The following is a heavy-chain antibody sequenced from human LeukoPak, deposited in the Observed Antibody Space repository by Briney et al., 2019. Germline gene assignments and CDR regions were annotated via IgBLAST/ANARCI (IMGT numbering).Heavy chain of an antibody. CDR2: ISGYGGST. D-gene: IGHD4-11*01. J-gene: IGHJ4*02. CDR3: AKDMTRGLLGSNFDY. CDR1: GFTFDDYA. Sequence: GGSLRLSCAASGFTFDDYAMHWVRQAPGKGLEWVSLISGYGGSTYYADSVKGRFTISRDNSKNSLYLQMNSLRTEDTALYYCAKDMTRGLLGSNFDYWGQGTLVTVSS. V-gene: IGHV3-43*02.